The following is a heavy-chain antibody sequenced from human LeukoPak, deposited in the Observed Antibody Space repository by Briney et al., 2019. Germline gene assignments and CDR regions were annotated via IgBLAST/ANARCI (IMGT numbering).Heavy chain of an antibody. CDR2: INQDGSGT. Sequence: GGSLRLSCAASGFAFSTYWMTWVRQAPGKGLEWVANINQDGSGTYYVDSVTGRFTISRDNAKSSLYLQVNSLRAEDSAVYYCAKGDPVSGVYWGRGTLSRSPQ. V-gene: IGHV3-7*01. J-gene: IGHJ4*02. CDR1: GFAFSTYW. CDR3: AKGDPVSGVY. D-gene: IGHD3-16*01.